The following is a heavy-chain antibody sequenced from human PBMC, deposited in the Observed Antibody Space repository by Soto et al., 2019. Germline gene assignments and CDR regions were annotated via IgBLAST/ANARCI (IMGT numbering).Heavy chain of an antibody. CDR1: ECTFSSYG. D-gene: IGHD1-1*01. Sequence: GGSLRLSCAASECTFSSYGIHRVRQATDKGLEWVSVISYDGINKYYADSVKGRFTISRDNSENTLYLQMNSLRAEDTAVYYCAKSVYNWNDGFFDYWGQGTLVTVSS. J-gene: IGHJ4*02. V-gene: IGHV3-30*18. CDR2: ISYDGINK. CDR3: AKSVYNWNDGFFDY.